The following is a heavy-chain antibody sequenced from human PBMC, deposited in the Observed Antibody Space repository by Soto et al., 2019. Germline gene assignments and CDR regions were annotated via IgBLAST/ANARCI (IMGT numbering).Heavy chain of an antibody. CDR1: GFTFSNAW. CDR3: TTVQTRFLEWLLSLNYYYGMDV. J-gene: IGHJ6*02. D-gene: IGHD3-3*01. V-gene: IGHV3-15*07. Sequence: PGGSLRLSCAASGFTFSNAWMNWVRQAPGKGLEWVGRIKSKTDGGTTDYAAPVKGRFTISRDDSKNTLYLQMNSLKTEDTAVYYCTTVQTRFLEWLLSLNYYYGMDVWGQGTTVTVSS. CDR2: IKSKTDGGTT.